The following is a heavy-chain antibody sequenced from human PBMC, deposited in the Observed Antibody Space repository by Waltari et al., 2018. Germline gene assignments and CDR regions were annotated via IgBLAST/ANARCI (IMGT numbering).Heavy chain of an antibody. D-gene: IGHD5-18*01. Sequence: EVQLVESGGGLVQPGGSLRLSCAASGFTFSSYEMNWVRQAPGKGLEWVSYISSSGSTIYYADSVKGRFTIARDNDKNSLYLQMNSLRAEDTAVYYCVRDHRYSYGYGAFDIWGQGTMVTVSS. J-gene: IGHJ3*02. CDR2: ISSSGSTI. CDR3: VRDHRYSYGYGAFDI. V-gene: IGHV3-48*03. CDR1: GFTFSSYE.